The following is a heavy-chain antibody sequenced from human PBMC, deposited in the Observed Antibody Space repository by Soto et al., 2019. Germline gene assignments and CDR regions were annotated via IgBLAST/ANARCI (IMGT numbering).Heavy chain of an antibody. CDR3: ARDGGYDSYGSFEYFQH. J-gene: IGHJ1*01. V-gene: IGHV4-30-4*01. D-gene: IGHD5-18*01. CDR1: GGSISSGDYY. Sequence: SETLSLTCTVSGGSISSGDYYWSWIRQPPGKGLEWIGYIYYSGSTYYNPSLKSRVTISVDTSKNQFSLKLSSVTAADTAVYYCARDGGYDSYGSFEYFQHWGQGTLVTVSS. CDR2: IYYSGST.